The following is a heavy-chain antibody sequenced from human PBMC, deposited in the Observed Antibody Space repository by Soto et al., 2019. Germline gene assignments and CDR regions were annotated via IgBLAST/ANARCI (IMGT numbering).Heavy chain of an antibody. J-gene: IGHJ3*02. CDR1: GGSISSYY. V-gene: IGHV4-59*01. CDR3: ARTPCSGGSCGPRDGAFDI. Sequence: SETLSLTCTVSGGSISSYYWSWIRQPPGKGLGWIGYIYYSGSTNYNPSLKSRVTISVDTSKNQFSLKLSSVTAADTAVYYCARTPCSGGSCGPRDGAFDIWGQGTMVTVSS. D-gene: IGHD2-15*01. CDR2: IYYSGST.